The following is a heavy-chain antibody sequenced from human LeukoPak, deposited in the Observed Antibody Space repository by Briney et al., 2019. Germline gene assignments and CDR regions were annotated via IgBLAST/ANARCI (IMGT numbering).Heavy chain of an antibody. CDR3: ARDSSGDYVFTY. D-gene: IGHD4-17*01. Sequence: SETLSLTCNVSGGSLSNYYWSWIRQTPGKGLEWLGQINQSGRTNYNPSLKSRVTLSVDTSKNQFSLKLTSMTAADTAVYYCARDSSGDYVFTYWGQGTLVTASS. CDR1: GGSLSNYY. CDR2: INQSGRT. J-gene: IGHJ4*02. V-gene: IGHV4-34*01.